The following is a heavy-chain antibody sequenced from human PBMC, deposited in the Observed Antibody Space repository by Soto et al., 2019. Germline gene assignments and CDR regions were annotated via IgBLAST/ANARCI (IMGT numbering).Heavy chain of an antibody. CDR2: IIPIFGTA. CDR3: ARGGSMTTVTLYYYYYGMDV. J-gene: IGHJ6*02. V-gene: IGHV1-69*13. CDR1: GYTFTSYG. Sequence: QVQLVQSGAEVKNSGASVKVSCKASGYTFTSYGFSWVRQAPGQGLEWMGGIIPIFGTANYAQKFQGRVTITADESTSTAYMELSSLRSEDTAVYYCARGGSMTTVTLYYYYYGMDVWGQGTTVTVSS. D-gene: IGHD4-17*01.